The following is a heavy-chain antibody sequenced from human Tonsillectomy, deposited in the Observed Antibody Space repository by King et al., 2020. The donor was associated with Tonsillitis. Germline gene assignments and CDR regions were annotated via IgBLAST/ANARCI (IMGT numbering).Heavy chain of an antibody. V-gene: IGHV5-10-1*03. CDR2: IDPSDSYT. CDR1: GYSFTSYW. D-gene: IGHD3-10*01. Sequence: VQLVESGAEVKKPGESLRISCKGSGYSFTSYWISWVRQMPGKGLEWMGRIDPSDSYTNYSPSFQGHVTISADKSISTAYLQWGSLKASDTAMYYCASYGSGSYYNPPFFDLWGRGTLVTVSS. J-gene: IGHJ2*01. CDR3: ASYGSGSYYNPPFFDL.